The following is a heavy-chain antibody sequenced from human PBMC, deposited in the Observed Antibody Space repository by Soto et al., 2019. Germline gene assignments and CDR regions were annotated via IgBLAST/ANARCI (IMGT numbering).Heavy chain of an antibody. J-gene: IGHJ4*02. Sequence: ASVKVSCKASGYTYNTYDIYWMRQATGQGLEWMGWMNPYNGNTGYAQKFQGRVTVTRNTSISTVYMELSGLRPDDTAVYYCARRKERSGPHYFDYWGQGSQVTVSS. CDR3: ARRKERSGPHYFDY. V-gene: IGHV1-8*01. CDR1: GYTYNTYD. CDR2: MNPYNGNT.